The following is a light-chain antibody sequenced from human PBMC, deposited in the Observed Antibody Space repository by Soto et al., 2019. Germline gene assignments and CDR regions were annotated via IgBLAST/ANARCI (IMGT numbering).Light chain of an antibody. J-gene: IGKJ4*01. V-gene: IGKV3-20*01. CDR1: QTIGRNY. Sequence: EIVLTQSPGTLSLSPGETATLSCRASQTIGRNYLAWYQQKPGQAPRLLIFGTSTRATGIPDRFSGSGSGTDFILSISRLEPEDFAVYYCQQYASSPLLTFGGGTKVEIK. CDR2: GTS. CDR3: QQYASSPLLT.